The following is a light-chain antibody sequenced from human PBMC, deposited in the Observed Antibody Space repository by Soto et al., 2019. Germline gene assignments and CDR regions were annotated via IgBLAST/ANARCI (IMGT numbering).Light chain of an antibody. V-gene: IGLV2-14*01. CDR1: SSDVGDYNY. CDR3: SSYAGSSTWV. Sequence: QSALTQPASVSGSPGQSITLSCTGTSSDVGDYNYVSWYQQHPGKAPRLIIYEVSYRPSGVSNRFSGSKSGNTASLTISGLQAEDEADYYCSSYAGSSTWVFGGGTKLTVL. J-gene: IGLJ3*02. CDR2: EVS.